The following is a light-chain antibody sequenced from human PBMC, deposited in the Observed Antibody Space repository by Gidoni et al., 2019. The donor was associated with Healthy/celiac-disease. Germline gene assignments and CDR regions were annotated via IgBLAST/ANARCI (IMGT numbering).Light chain of an antibody. CDR3: QQSYSSLPT. Sequence: QITQPPSSLSASVGDTVTITCRASQSISTYLNWYQQRPGKAPKLLIYAASSSQSGVPSRFSGSGSGTDFTLTIGSLQPEDFATYYCQQSYSSLPTFGEGTKVEIK. V-gene: IGKV1-39*01. J-gene: IGKJ4*01. CDR1: QSISTY. CDR2: AAS.